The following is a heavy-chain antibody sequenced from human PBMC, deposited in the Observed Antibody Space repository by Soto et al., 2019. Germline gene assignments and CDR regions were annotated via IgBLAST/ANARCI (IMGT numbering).Heavy chain of an antibody. CDR1: GFTFSSYG. CDR2: ISYDGSNK. Sequence: PGGSLRLSCAASGFTFSSYGMHWVRQAPGKGLEWVAVISYDGSNKYYADSVKGRFTISRDSSKNTLYLQMNSLRAEDTAVYYCAKDSDYYDSSGPFDYWGQGTLVTVSS. D-gene: IGHD3-22*01. J-gene: IGHJ4*02. CDR3: AKDSDYYDSSGPFDY. V-gene: IGHV3-30*18.